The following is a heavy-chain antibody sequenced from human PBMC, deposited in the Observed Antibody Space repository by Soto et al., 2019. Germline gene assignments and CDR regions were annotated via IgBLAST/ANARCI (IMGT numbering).Heavy chain of an antibody. CDR2: ISYDGSNK. CDR1: GFTFSSYA. CDR3: AREVHIVVVSAPRPYFQH. J-gene: IGHJ1*01. Sequence: QVQLVESGGGVVQPGRSLRLSCAASGFTFSSYAMHWVRQAPGKGLEWVAVISYDGSNKYYADSVKGRFTISRDNSKNTLYLQMNSLRAQDTAVYYCAREVHIVVVSAPRPYFQHWGQGTLVTVSS. D-gene: IGHD2-21*02. V-gene: IGHV3-30-3*01.